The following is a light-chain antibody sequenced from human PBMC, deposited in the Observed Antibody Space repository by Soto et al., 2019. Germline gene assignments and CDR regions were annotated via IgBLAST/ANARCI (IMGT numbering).Light chain of an antibody. J-gene: IGKJ1*01. V-gene: IGKV3-15*01. Sequence: EIVMTQSPATLSVSPGERATLSCRASQSVSSNLAWYQQKPGQAPRLLIYGASTRATGIPARFSGSGSGTEFTLTISSLQAEDFAVHYCQQYNNWPPRGTFGHGTKVEIK. CDR3: QQYNNWPPRGT. CDR1: QSVSSN. CDR2: GAS.